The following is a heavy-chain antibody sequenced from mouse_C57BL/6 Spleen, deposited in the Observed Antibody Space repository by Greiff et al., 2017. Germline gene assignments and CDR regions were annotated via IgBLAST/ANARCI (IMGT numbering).Heavy chain of an antibody. V-gene: IGHV1-26*01. CDR1: GYTFTDYY. J-gene: IGHJ4*01. Sequence: VQLQQSGPELVKPGASVKISCKASGYTFTDYYMNWVKQSHGKSLEWIGDINPNNGGTSYNQKFKGKATLTVDKSSSTAYMELRSLTSEDSAVYYCARYHYGSSLYYAMDYWGQGTSVTVSS. CDR3: ARYHYGSSLYYAMDY. CDR2: INPNNGGT. D-gene: IGHD1-1*01.